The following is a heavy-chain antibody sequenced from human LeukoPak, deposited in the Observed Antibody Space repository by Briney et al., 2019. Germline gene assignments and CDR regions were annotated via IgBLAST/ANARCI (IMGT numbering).Heavy chain of an antibody. CDR1: GFTFDAYA. V-gene: IGHV3-9*01. CDR2: ISWNGGGM. D-gene: IGHD6-6*01. J-gene: IGHJ4*02. Sequence: GGSLRLSCAASGFTFDAYAMHWVRQAPGKGLEWVSGISWNGGGMGYAVSVKGRFTISRNNAKNSLYLQMNSLRDEDTALYYCAKDITGGRSSPYFDSWGQGTLVTVSS. CDR3: AKDITGGRSSPYFDS.